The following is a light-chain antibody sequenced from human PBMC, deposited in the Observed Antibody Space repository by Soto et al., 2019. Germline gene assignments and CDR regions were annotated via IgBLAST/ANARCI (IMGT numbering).Light chain of an antibody. V-gene: IGLV7-46*01. CDR2: DTS. Sequence: QAVVTQAPSLTVSPGGTVTLTCGSSTGAVTSGHYPYWFQQKPGQAPRTLIYDTSNQHSWTPARFSGSLLGGKAALTLSGAQPEDEAEYYCLLSYSGARVVFGGGTKLTVL. CDR3: LLSYSGARVV. CDR1: TGAVTSGHY. J-gene: IGLJ2*01.